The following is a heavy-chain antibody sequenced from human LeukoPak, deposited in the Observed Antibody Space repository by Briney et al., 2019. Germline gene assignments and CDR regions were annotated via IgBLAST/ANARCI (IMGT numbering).Heavy chain of an antibody. J-gene: IGHJ4*02. CDR1: GGSFSGYY. D-gene: IGHD2-15*01. CDR2: INHSGST. V-gene: IGHV4-34*01. Sequence: SETLSLTCAVYGGSFSGYYWSWIRQPPGKGLEWIGEINHSGSTNYNPSLKSRVTISVDTSKNQFSLKLSSVTAADTAVYYCARHGGERRSIDYWGQGTLVTVSS. CDR3: ARHGGERRSIDY.